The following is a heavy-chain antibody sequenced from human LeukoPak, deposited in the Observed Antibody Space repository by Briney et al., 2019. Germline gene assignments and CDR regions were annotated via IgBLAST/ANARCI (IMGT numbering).Heavy chain of an antibody. CDR1: GFTFSSYG. V-gene: IGHV3-33*01. Sequence: GRSLRLSCAASGFTFSSYGMHWVRQAPGKGLEWVAVMWYDGSNKYYADSVKGRFIISRDNSKNTLYLQMNSLRAEDTAVYYCARDNHYYGSGSYDYWGQGTLVTVSS. CDR3: ARDNHYYGSGSYDY. J-gene: IGHJ4*02. D-gene: IGHD3-10*01. CDR2: MWYDGSNK.